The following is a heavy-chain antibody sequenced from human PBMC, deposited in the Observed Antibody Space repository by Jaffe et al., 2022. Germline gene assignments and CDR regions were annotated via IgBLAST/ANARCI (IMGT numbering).Heavy chain of an antibody. CDR3: VRQGVAADFDY. J-gene: IGHJ4*02. CDR1: GFTFSEYW. D-gene: IGHD6-19*01. CDR2: IRSDGSMT. V-gene: IGHV3-74*01. Sequence: EVQLVESGGGFVQPGGSLRLSCAASGFTFSEYWMHWVRQAPGKGLVWVARIRSDGSMTNYVDSVTGRFTISRDNAENTLHLQMNSLRAEDTAVYYCVRQGVAADFDYWGQGTLVTVSS.